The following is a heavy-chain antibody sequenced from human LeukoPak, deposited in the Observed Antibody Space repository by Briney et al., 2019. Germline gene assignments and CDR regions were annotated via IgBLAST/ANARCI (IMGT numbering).Heavy chain of an antibody. J-gene: IGHJ6*03. Sequence: GRSLRLSCAASGFTFDDYAMHWVRQAPGKGLEWVSGINWNSGSIGYADSVKGRFTISRDNAKNSLYLQMNSLRAEDTALYYCAKGRGYSSGPTLYYYYYYMDVWGKGTTVTIFS. D-gene: IGHD6-19*01. V-gene: IGHV3-9*01. CDR3: AKGRGYSSGPTLYYYYYYMDV. CDR1: GFTFDDYA. CDR2: INWNSGSI.